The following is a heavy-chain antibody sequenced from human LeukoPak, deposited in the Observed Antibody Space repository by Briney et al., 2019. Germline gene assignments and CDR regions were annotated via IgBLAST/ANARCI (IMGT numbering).Heavy chain of an antibody. CDR3: AKVGGSTCSSTSCFLGRMGFDY. J-gene: IGHJ4*02. CDR2: YSCSDGNI. CDR1: GFTFSCYA. D-gene: IGHD2-2*01. V-gene: IGHV3-23*01. Sequence: GASLRLSCAASGFTFSCYAMSWFRQSPGTGMKWFLYYSCSDGNIYYADSVKGRFTISRDNSKNALYLQMNSLRADDTAVYYCAKVGGSTCSSTSCFLGRMGFDYWGQGTLVTVSS.